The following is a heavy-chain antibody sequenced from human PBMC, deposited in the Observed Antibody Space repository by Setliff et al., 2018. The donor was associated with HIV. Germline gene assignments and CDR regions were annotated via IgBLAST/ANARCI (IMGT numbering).Heavy chain of an antibody. CDR1: GGTFSRYT. CDR2: IIPILKIA. V-gene: IGHV1-69*10. D-gene: IGHD3-9*01. J-gene: IGHJ4*02. CDR3: AGSILTGYYTFGADY. Sequence: EASVKVSCKASGGTFSRYTVSWVRQAPGQGLEWMGGIIPILKIAKNAQKFQGRVTITADKPTRTACIELSSLRSEDTAVYYCAGSILTGYYTFGADYWGQGTLVTVSS.